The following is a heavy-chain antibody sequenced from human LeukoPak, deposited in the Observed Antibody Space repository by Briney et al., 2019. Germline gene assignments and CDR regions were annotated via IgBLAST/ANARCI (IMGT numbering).Heavy chain of an antibody. V-gene: IGHV3-43D*03. D-gene: IGHD1-20*01. CDR2: ISWDGGST. J-gene: IGHJ4*02. CDR3: AKGDNWNQFDY. CDR1: GFTFDDYA. Sequence: AGSLRLSCAASGFTFDDYAKHWVRQAPGKGLEWVSLISWDGGSTYYADSVKGRFTISRNNSKNSLYLQMNSLRAEDTALYYCAKGDNWNQFDYWGQGTLVTVSS.